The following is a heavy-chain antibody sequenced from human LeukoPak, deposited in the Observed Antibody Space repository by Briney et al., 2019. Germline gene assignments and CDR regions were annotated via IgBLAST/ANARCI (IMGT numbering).Heavy chain of an antibody. CDR2: ISSSSSYI. Sequence: PGGSLRLSCAASGFTFSSYSMNWVRQAPGKGLEWVSSISSSSSYIYYADSVKGRFTISRDNAKNSLYLQMNSLRAEDTAVYYCARGAKEQQLTPFDYWGQGTPVTVSS. D-gene: IGHD6-13*01. V-gene: IGHV3-21*01. J-gene: IGHJ4*02. CDR3: ARGAKEQQLTPFDY. CDR1: GFTFSSYS.